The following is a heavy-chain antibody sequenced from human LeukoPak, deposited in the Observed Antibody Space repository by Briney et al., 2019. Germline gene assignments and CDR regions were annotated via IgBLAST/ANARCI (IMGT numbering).Heavy chain of an antibody. J-gene: IGHJ4*02. CDR2: ISACNGNT. CDR3: ARANRLSLAVAGAY. Sequence: ASVKVSCKASGYTFTSYGISWVRQAPGQGLEWMGWISACNGNTNYAQKLQGRVTMTTDTSTSTAYMELRSLRSDDTAVYYCARANRLSLAVAGAYWGQGTLVTVSS. D-gene: IGHD6-19*01. V-gene: IGHV1-18*01. CDR1: GYTFTSYG.